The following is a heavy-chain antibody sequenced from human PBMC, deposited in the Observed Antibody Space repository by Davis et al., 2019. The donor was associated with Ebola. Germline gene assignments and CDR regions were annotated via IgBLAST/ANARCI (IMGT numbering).Heavy chain of an antibody. V-gene: IGHV3-15*01. CDR1: GFTLSSYW. J-gene: IGHJ4*02. CDR2: IKSKTDGGTT. Sequence: GGSLRLSCAASGFTLSSYWMSWVRQAPGKGLEWVGRIKSKTDGGTTDYAAPVKGRFTISRDDSKNTLYLQMNSLKTEDTAVYYCTTGQYSGSRGYWGQGTLVTVSS. CDR3: TTGQYSGSRGY. D-gene: IGHD1-26*01.